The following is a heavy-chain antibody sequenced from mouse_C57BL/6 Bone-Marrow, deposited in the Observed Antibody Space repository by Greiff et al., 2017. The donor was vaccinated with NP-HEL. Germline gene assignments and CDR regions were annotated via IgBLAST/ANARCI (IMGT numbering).Heavy chain of an antibody. J-gene: IGHJ2*01. CDR1: GFSLTSYG. D-gene: IGHD1-1*01. CDR2: IWRGGST. V-gene: IGHV2-5*01. Sequence: VQLVESGPGLVQPSQSLSITCTVSGFSLTSYGVHWVRQSPGKGLEWLGVIWRGGSTDYNAAFMSRLSITKDNSKSQVFFKMNSLQADDTAIYYCAKNYGSSLYYFDYWGQGTTLTVSS. CDR3: AKNYGSSLYYFDY.